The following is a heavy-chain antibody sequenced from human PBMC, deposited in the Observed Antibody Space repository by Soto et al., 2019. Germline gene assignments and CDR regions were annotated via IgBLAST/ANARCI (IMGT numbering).Heavy chain of an antibody. Sequence: GGSLRLSCAASGFTFSSYGMHWVRQAPGKGLEWVTGILYDGSDKYYADSVKGRFTISREDSKNTLYLQMNSLRTEDSAVYYCAKAGGGFGDFVHHWGQGTPVTVSS. CDR2: ILYDGSDK. D-gene: IGHD3-10*01. CDR3: AKAGGGFGDFVHH. CDR1: GFTFSSYG. J-gene: IGHJ4*02. V-gene: IGHV3-30*18.